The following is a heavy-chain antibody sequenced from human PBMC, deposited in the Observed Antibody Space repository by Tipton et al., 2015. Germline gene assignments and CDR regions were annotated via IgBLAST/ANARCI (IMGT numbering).Heavy chain of an antibody. J-gene: IGHJ4*02. CDR3: VNDLHTVALD. D-gene: IGHD4-23*01. CDR2: INKDGGT. V-gene: IGHV3-64D*08. CDR1: GFIFSSYT. Sequence: SLRLSCSDSGFIFSSYTVHWVRQAPGKGLEYVSSINKDGGTYYADPVKGRFTISRDDSKNTLYLQMSSLRAEDTAVYYCVNDLHTVALDWGQGTLVTVSS.